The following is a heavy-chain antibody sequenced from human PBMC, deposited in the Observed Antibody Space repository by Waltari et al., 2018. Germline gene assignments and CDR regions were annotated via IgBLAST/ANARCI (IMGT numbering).Heavy chain of an antibody. CDR1: GGNFSSYA. CDR3: ARDKECGFDP. V-gene: IGHV1-69*01. CDR2: IIPILGIA. J-gene: IGHJ5*02. D-gene: IGHD3-3*01. Sequence: QVQMVQSGAEVKKPGYSVKVSCKDYGGNFSSYAIRWVPQASGQGLEWIAGIIPILGIASYAQPFQCTVTITADESTITADMELSSLRSEDTAVYYCARDKECGFDPWGQGTLVTVSS.